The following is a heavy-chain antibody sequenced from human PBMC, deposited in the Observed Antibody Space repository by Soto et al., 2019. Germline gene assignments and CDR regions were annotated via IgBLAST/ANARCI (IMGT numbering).Heavy chain of an antibody. J-gene: IGHJ2*01. V-gene: IGHV4-30-4*08. CDR2: IYYSGST. Sequence: QVQLQESGPGLVKPSQTLSLTCSVSGGSIINNQYYWNFIRQPPGKGLEWLGYIYYSGSTYYNPSLESRLSISIDTSKNQFSLNLSSVTAADTAVYYCARASMIGFPGFVDVWGRGTLVTVSS. CDR3: ARASMIGFPGFVDV. D-gene: IGHD3-22*01. CDR1: GGSIINNQYY.